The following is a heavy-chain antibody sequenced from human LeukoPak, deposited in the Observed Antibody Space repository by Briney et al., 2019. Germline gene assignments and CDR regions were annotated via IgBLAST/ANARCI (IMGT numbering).Heavy chain of an antibody. Sequence: ASVKVSCKASGDTFTSYAMNWVRQAPGQGLEWMGWINTNTGNPTYAQGFTGRFVFSLDTSVSTAYLQISSLKAEDTAVYYCAEDGGSSSWYSFDYWGQGTLVTVSS. CDR3: AEDGGSSSWYSFDY. CDR2: INTNTGNP. CDR1: GDTFTSYA. V-gene: IGHV7-4-1*02. J-gene: IGHJ4*02. D-gene: IGHD6-13*01.